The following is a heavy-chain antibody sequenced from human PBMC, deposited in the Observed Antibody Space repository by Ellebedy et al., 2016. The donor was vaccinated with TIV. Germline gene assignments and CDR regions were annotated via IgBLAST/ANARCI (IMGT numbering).Heavy chain of an antibody. CDR2: IYQDGSKK. CDR3: ATDGSYGDYLSPTHAFEI. J-gene: IGHJ3*02. V-gene: IGHV3-7*01. D-gene: IGHD1-26*01. Sequence: GGSLRLSCAVSGFTFSSYWMTWVRQAPGKGLEWVANIYQDGSKKNYVDSVKGRFTISRDNAKNSLFLQMSSLRVEDTAVYYCATDGSYGDYLSPTHAFEIWGQGTMLIVSS. CDR1: GFTFSSYW.